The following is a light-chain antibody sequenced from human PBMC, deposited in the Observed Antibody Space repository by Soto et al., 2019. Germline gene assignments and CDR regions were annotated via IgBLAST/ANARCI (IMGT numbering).Light chain of an antibody. J-gene: IGKJ1*01. CDR3: HQYYRWPQT. CDR2: SVS. Sequence: EIVMSQSPATLSVSPGERATLSCRASEPFGSNLAWYQQKPGQAPRLLIYSVSTRATGTPARFSGSGSGTEFSLTISSLQSEDFALYYCHQYYRWPQTFGQGTEVEIK. CDR1: EPFGSN. V-gene: IGKV3-15*01.